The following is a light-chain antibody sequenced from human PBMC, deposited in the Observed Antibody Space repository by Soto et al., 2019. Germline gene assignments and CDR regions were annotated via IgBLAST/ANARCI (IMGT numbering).Light chain of an antibody. CDR2: DAS. CDR1: QSISSW. J-gene: IGKJ1*01. Sequence: DIQVTQSPSTLSASVGDRVTITCWASQSISSWLAWYQQKPGKAPKLLIFDASSLESGVPSMFSGSGSGTEFTLTISSLQPDDFATFYCQQYNSYPWTFGQGTKVEIK. CDR3: QQYNSYPWT. V-gene: IGKV1-5*01.